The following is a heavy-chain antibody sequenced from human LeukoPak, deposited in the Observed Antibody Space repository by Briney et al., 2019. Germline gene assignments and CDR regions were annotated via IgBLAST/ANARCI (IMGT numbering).Heavy chain of an antibody. CDR2: INPNSGGT. CDR1: GYTFIKHW. V-gene: IGHV1-2*02. J-gene: IGHJ5*02. D-gene: IGHD3-10*01. Sequence: GASVKVSCKASGYTFIKHWMHWVRQAPGQGLEWLGWINPNSGGTNYAQKFQGRVTMTRDTSISTAYMELSRLRSDDTAVYYCARSLWFGELLGEYNWFDPWGQGTLVTVSS. CDR3: ARSLWFGELLGEYNWFDP.